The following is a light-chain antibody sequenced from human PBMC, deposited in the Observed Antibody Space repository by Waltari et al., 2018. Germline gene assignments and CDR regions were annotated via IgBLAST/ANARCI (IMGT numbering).Light chain of an antibody. V-gene: IGKV3-15*01. Sequence: EIVLTQSPAILSVSPGEGATLSCRASQSVRDNLAWYQHKPGPAPRRLIFGASTRATGFPASFSGSGSGTEFTLTITSLQSEDSAVYFCQQYNGQPLTFGGGTKVEIK. CDR2: GAS. CDR1: QSVRDN. CDR3: QQYNGQPLT. J-gene: IGKJ4*01.